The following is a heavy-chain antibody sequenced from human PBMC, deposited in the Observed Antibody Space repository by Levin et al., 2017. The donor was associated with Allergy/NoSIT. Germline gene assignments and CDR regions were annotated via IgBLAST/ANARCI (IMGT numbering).Heavy chain of an antibody. J-gene: IGHJ4*02. V-gene: IGHV1-46*01. CDR2: MFPGGVQT. CDR3: ASEEPTTGCFHG. Sequence: ASVKVSCKASGYTVSTYYVHWVRQAPGEGLEWIGVMFPGGVQTSYAQKFQDRVTMTRDTSTTTVSMELTSLNSEDTAMYFCASEEPTTGCFHGWGQGTPVTVSS. CDR1: GYTVSTYY. D-gene: IGHD1-26*01.